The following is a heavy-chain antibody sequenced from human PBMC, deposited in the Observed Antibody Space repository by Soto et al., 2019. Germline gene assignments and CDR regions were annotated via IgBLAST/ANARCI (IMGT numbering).Heavy chain of an antibody. Sequence: EGRLLESGGGLVQPGGSLRLSCAATGFSFSSYAMTWDRQAPGKGLEWVSGISNSGGSTYYADSVKGRFTISRDNSKRSLYLHMNSLRAEDTAVYYCAKGSGDIVVVVAASSWFDSWGQGTLVTVSA. CDR1: GFSFSSYA. CDR2: ISNSGGST. V-gene: IGHV3-23*01. D-gene: IGHD2-15*01. CDR3: AKGSGDIVVVVAASSWFDS. J-gene: IGHJ5*01.